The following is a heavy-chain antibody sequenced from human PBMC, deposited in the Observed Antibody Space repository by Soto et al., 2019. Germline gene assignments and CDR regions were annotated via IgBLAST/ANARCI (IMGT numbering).Heavy chain of an antibody. CDR1: GYTSTSYD. D-gene: IGHD3-9*01. CDR2: MNPNSGNT. V-gene: IGHV1-8*01. J-gene: IGHJ6*02. CDR3: ARWRIYFNYYYGMDV. Sequence: ASVKVSCKASGYTSTSYDINWVRQATGQGLEWMGWMNPNSGNTGYAQKFQGRVTMTRNTSISTAYMELSSLRSEDTAVYCCARWRIYFNYYYGMDVWGQGTTVTVSS.